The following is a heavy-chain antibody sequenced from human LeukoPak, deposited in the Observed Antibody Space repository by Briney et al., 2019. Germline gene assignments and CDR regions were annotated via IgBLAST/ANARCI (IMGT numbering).Heavy chain of an antibody. D-gene: IGHD2-21*02. CDR2: VHYTGNT. Sequence: SETLSLTCTVYGGSITTHANYWAWIRQPPGRGLEWIGGVHYTGNTYSNTSLKSRVTMSVDTSKNQFSLNLSSVTAADTALYYCARHGAVTALEWFDPWGQGILVTVSS. CDR3: ARHGAVTALEWFDP. J-gene: IGHJ5*02. CDR1: GGSITTHANY. V-gene: IGHV4-39*01.